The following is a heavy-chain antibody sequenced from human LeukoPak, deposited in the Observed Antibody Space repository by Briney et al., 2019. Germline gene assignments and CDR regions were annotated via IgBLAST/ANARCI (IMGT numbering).Heavy chain of an antibody. Sequence: SGTLSLTCAVSGGSISSSNWWSWVRQPPGKGLEWIGEIYHSGSTNYNPSLKSRVTISVDKSKNQFSLKLSSVTAADTAVYYCARVRYDSSGQEYFQHWGQGTLVTVSS. J-gene: IGHJ1*01. CDR1: GGSISSSNW. CDR2: IYHSGST. D-gene: IGHD3-22*01. CDR3: ARVRYDSSGQEYFQH. V-gene: IGHV4-4*02.